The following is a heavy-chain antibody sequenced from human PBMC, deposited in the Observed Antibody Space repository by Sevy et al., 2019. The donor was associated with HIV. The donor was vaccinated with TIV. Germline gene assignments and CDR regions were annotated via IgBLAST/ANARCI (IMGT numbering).Heavy chain of an antibody. D-gene: IGHD5-18*01. Sequence: GGSLRLSCAASGFTFSTHWMNWVRQVPGKGLVWVSRIDSDGSTTRYADSVKGRFIISRDNAKNTLYLQMNSLRAEDTAVYYCARDGYNYGPFVFDYWGQGIPVTVSS. CDR2: IDSDGSTT. CDR1: GFTFSTHW. J-gene: IGHJ4*02. CDR3: ARDGYNYGPFVFDY. V-gene: IGHV3-74*01.